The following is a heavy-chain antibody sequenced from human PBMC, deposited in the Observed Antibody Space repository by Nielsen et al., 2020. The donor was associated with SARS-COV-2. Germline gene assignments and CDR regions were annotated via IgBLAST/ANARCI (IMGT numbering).Heavy chain of an antibody. Sequence: GESLKISCGASGFTFSSYAMTWVRQAPGKGLEWVAIISGSADSTYYADSVKGRFTISRDNSKNTLYLQMNSLRAEDTAVYYCAKDSGMIAEREVFDHWGQGTLVIVSS. CDR2: ISGSADST. D-gene: IGHD2-21*01. J-gene: IGHJ4*02. CDR3: AKDSGMIAEREVFDH. V-gene: IGHV3-23*01. CDR1: GFTFSSYA.